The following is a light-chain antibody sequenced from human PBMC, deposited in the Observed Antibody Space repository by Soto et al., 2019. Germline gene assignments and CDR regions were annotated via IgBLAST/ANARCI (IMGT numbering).Light chain of an antibody. CDR2: SAS. V-gene: IGKV3-20*01. CDR1: QSVSSSY. J-gene: IGKJ2*01. CDR3: QQYGSSPPMYT. Sequence: EIVLPQSPGTLSLSPGERATLSCRASQSVSSSYLAWYQQKPGQAPRLLIYSASSRATGIPDRFSGSGSGTDFTLTISRLEPEAFAVYYCQQYGSSPPMYTFGQGTKLEIK.